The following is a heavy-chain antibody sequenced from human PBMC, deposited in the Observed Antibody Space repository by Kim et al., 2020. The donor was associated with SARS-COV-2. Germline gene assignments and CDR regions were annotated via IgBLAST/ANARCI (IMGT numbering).Heavy chain of an antibody. Sequence: GGSLRLSCAASGFTFSSYAMSWVRQAPGKGLEWVSGISGSGGSTYYAVSVKGRFTISRDNSKSTLFLQMNSLRAEDTAVYYCAKDWQWLVGGAFDFWGQGTMVTVSS. D-gene: IGHD6-19*01. CDR3: AKDWQWLVGGAFDF. J-gene: IGHJ3*01. V-gene: IGHV3-23*01. CDR1: GFTFSSYA. CDR2: ISGSGGST.